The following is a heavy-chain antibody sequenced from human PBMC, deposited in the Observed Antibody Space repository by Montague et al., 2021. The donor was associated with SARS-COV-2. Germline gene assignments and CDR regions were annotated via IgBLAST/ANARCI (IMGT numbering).Heavy chain of an antibody. V-gene: IGHV4-59*08. CDR1: GGSISSYY. CDR3: GRGFDY. CDR2: VYYSGNT. J-gene: IGHJ4*02. Sequence: SETLSLTCTVSGGSISSYYWSWIRQSPGKGLEWIGYVYYSGNTNYNPSLKSRVTISVDTSKNQFSLKLSSVTAADTAVYYCGRGFDYWGQGTLVTVSS.